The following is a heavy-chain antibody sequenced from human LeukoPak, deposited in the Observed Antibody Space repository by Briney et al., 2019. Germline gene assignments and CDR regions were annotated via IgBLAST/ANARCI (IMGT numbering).Heavy chain of an antibody. Sequence: GGSLRLSCAVSGFTFTRFNMNWVRQAPGKGPELVSSITTSGTYIYYADSVKGRFTISRDNAKNSLYLQMNSLRAEDTAVYYCARPFYYDSNGGEGMDVWGQGTTVTVSS. D-gene: IGHD3-22*01. CDR3: ARPFYYDSNGGEGMDV. V-gene: IGHV3-21*06. J-gene: IGHJ6*02. CDR1: GFTFTRFN. CDR2: ITTSGTYI.